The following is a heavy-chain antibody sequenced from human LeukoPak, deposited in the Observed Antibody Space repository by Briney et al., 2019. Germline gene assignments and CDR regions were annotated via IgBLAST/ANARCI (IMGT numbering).Heavy chain of an antibody. Sequence: GRSLRLSCAASGFTFSSYDMHWVRQAPGKGLEWVAVISEDGNSKYYADSVKGRFTISRDNSKNTLFLDMSSLRAEDTAVYYCGRDFGLIGTKRSFDIWGQGTLVTVSS. J-gene: IGHJ3*02. V-gene: IGHV3-30*03. CDR1: GFTFSSYD. CDR2: ISEDGNSK. D-gene: IGHD1-7*01. CDR3: GRDFGLIGTKRSFDI.